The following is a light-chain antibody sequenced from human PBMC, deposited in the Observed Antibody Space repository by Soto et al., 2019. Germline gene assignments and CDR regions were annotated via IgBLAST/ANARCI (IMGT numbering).Light chain of an antibody. CDR3: ASWDDSLRGPG. Sequence: QSALTQPPSASATPGQRVTLSCSGSSSNLGNNYVYWYQHLPGTAPKLLIDRDNKRPSGVPDRFSGSRSGTSASLAISGLRSEDEGDYYCASWDDSLRGPGFGGGTKVTVL. J-gene: IGLJ3*02. CDR1: SSNLGNNY. CDR2: RDN. V-gene: IGLV1-47*01.